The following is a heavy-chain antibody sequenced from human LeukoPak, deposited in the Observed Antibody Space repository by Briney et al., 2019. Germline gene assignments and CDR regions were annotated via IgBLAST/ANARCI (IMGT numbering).Heavy chain of an antibody. Sequence: GESVKISCKVSGYMLTNYWIAWVRQMPGKGLEWMGIVFPADSDTRYSPSFQGQVTIPADKSINTAYLQWSSLKASDTAIYYCARYDGGATADFWGQGTLVTVSS. V-gene: IGHV5-51*01. CDR2: VFPADSDT. D-gene: IGHD1-26*01. J-gene: IGHJ4*02. CDR3: ARYDGGATADF. CDR1: GYMLTNYW.